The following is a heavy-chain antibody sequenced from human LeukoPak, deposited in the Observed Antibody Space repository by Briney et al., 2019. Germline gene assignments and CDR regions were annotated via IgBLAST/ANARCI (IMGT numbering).Heavy chain of an antibody. CDR3: ARYCSSTSCYEGLDY. J-gene: IGHJ4*02. CDR2: IIPIFGTA. D-gene: IGHD2-2*01. V-gene: IGHV1-69*13. Sequence: SVKVSCKASGGTFSSYAISWVRQAPGQELEWMGGIIPIFGTANYAQKFQGRVTITADESTSTAYMELSSLRSEDTAVYYCARYCSSTSCYEGLDYWGQGTLVTVSS. CDR1: GGTFSSYA.